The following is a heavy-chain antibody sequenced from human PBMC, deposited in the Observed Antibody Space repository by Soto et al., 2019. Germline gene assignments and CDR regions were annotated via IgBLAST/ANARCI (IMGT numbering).Heavy chain of an antibody. J-gene: IGHJ4*02. Sequence: EVQLVESGGGLVQPGGSLRLSCAASGFTFSSYSMNWVRQAPGKGLEWVSYISSSSSTIYYADSVKGRFTISRDNAKNSLYLQMNSLRAEDTAVYYCARNIPGFTMVRGVIDYWGQGTLVTVSS. D-gene: IGHD3-10*01. CDR3: ARNIPGFTMVRGVIDY. CDR2: ISSSSSTI. CDR1: GFTFSSYS. V-gene: IGHV3-48*01.